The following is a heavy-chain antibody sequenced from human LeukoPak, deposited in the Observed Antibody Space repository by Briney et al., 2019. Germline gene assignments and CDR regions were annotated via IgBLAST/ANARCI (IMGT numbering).Heavy chain of an antibody. CDR1: GGSISGFY. V-gene: IGHV4-59*01. J-gene: IGHJ4*02. CDR3: ATGVVIVPQTFDY. Sequence: SETLSLTCTVSGGSISGFYWTWIRQPPGKGLEWIGYIYYSGSTNYNPSLKSRVTISVDTSKNQFSLKLSSVTAADTAVYYCATGVVIVPQTFDYWGQGTLVTVSS. CDR2: IYYSGST. D-gene: IGHD2-21*01.